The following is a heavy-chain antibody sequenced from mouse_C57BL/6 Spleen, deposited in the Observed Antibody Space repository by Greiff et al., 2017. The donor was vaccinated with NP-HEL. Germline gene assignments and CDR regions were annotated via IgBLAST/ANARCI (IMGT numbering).Heavy chain of an antibody. CDR1: GYTFTSYW. Sequence: QVQLQQSGAELVRPGSSVKLSCKASGYTFTSYWMHWVKQRPIQGLEWIGNIDPSDSETHYNQKFKDKATLTVDKSSSTAYMQLSSLTSEDSAVYYCARWGYDYDAAWFAYWGQGTLVTVSA. CDR3: ARWGYDYDAAWFAY. J-gene: IGHJ3*01. D-gene: IGHD2-4*01. CDR2: IDPSDSET. V-gene: IGHV1-52*01.